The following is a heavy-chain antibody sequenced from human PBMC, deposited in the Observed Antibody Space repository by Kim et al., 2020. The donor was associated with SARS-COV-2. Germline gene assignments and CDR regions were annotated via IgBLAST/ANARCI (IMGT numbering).Heavy chain of an antibody. CDR1: GGTFSSYA. CDR3: AIRLWFGELSDGSMDV. D-gene: IGHD3-10*01. J-gene: IGHJ6*02. CDR2: IIPILGIA. V-gene: IGHV1-69*04. Sequence: SVKVSYKASGGTFSSYAISWVRQAPGQGLEWMGRIIPILGIANYAQKFQGRVTITADKSTSTAYMELSNLRSEDTAVYYCAIRLWFGELSDGSMDVWGQ.